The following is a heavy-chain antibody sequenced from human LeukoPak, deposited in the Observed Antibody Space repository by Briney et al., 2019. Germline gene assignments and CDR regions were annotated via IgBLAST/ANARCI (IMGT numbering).Heavy chain of an antibody. D-gene: IGHD2-15*01. V-gene: IGHV1-69*04. CDR2: IIPILGIA. CDR3: ARGYCSGGSCYSFDY. Sequence: SVRVSCKASGGTFSSYAISWVRQAPGQGLEWMGRIIPILGIANYAQKFQGRVTITADKSTSTAYMELSSLRSEDTAVYYCARGYCSGGSCYSFDYWGQGTLVTVSS. J-gene: IGHJ4*02. CDR1: GGTFSSYA.